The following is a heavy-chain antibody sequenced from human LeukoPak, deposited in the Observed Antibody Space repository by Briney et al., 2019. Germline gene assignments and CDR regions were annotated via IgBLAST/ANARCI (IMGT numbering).Heavy chain of an antibody. CDR1: GFTFSSYG. CDR2: ISYDGSNK. V-gene: IGHV3-30*18. CDR3: AKDPLRYCSSTSCHSFDY. Sequence: RSLRLSCAASGFTFSSYGMHWVRQAPGKGLEWVAVISYDGSNKYYADSVKGRFTISRDNSKNTLYLQMNSLRAEDTAVYYCAKDPLRYCSSTSCHSFDYWGQGTLVTVSS. D-gene: IGHD2-2*01. J-gene: IGHJ4*02.